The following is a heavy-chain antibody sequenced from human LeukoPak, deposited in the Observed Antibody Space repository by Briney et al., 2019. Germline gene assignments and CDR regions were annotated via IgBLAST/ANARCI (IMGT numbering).Heavy chain of an antibody. CDR3: ARDLRGDTALALRY. Sequence: SETLSLTCTVSGGSISSSSYYWGWIRQPPGKGLEWIGSIYYSGSTYYNPSLKSRVTISVDTSKNQFSLKLSSVTAADTAVYYCARDLRGDTALALRYWGQGTLVTVSS. CDR1: GGSISSSSYY. V-gene: IGHV4-39*02. D-gene: IGHD5-18*01. J-gene: IGHJ4*02. CDR2: IYYSGST.